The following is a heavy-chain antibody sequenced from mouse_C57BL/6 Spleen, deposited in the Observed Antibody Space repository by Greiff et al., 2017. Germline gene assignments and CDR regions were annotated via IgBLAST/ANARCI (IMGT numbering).Heavy chain of an antibody. CDR2: ISYDGSN. D-gene: IGHD1-1*01. CDR1: GYSITSGYY. J-gene: IGHJ1*03. V-gene: IGHV3-6*01. CDR3: ARDRGITTVVATPSYWYFDV. Sequence: EVKLMESGPGLVKPSQSLSLTCSVTGYSITSGYYWNWIRQFPGNKLEWMGYISYDGSNNYNPSLKNRISLTRDTSKNQFFLKLNSVTTEDTATYYCARDRGITTVVATPSYWYFDVWGTGTTVTVSS.